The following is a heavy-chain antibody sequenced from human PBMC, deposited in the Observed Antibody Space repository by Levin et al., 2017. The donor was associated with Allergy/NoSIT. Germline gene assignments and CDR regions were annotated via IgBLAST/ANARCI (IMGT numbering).Heavy chain of an antibody. CDR1: GGSISSSNW. CDR2: IYHSGST. CDR3: AGSYSSSHPEYYFDY. V-gene: IGHV4-4*02. Sequence: SETLSLTCAVSGGSISSSNWWSWVRQPPGKGLEWIGEIYHSGSTNYNPSLKSRVTISVDKSKNQFSLKLSSVTAADTAVYYCAGSYSSSHPEYYFDYWGQGTLVTVSS. J-gene: IGHJ4*02. D-gene: IGHD6-6*01.